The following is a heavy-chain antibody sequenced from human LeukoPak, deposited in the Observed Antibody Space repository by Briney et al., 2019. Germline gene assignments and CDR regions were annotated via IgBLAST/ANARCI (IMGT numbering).Heavy chain of an antibody. Sequence: GESLKISFKGSGYSFTSYWIGWVRQMPGKGLEWMGIIYPGGSDTRDSPSFQGQVTISADKSISTSSLQWSSLKASDTAMYYCARPHDLAYCGGDCYYYFDYWGQGTLVTVSS. CDR3: ARPHDLAYCGGDCYYYFDY. D-gene: IGHD2-21*02. CDR1: GYSFTSYW. CDR2: IYPGGSDT. J-gene: IGHJ4*02. V-gene: IGHV5-51*01.